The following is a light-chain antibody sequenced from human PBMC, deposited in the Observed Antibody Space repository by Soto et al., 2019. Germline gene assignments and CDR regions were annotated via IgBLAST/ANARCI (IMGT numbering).Light chain of an antibody. CDR2: GAS. CDR1: QSVSSN. Sequence: EIGLTQSPDTLSVSPGERATLSCRASQSVSSNLAWYQQKPGQAPRLLIYGASTRATGIPARFSGSGSGTEFTLTISSLQSEDFAVYYCQQYNNWPLLTFCGGTKVDI. V-gene: IGKV3-15*01. CDR3: QQYNNWPLLT. J-gene: IGKJ4*01.